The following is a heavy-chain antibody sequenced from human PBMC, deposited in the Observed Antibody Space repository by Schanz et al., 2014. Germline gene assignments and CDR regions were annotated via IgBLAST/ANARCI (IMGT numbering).Heavy chain of an antibody. CDR1: GYTFSDYY. CDR2: INPNTGGT. V-gene: IGHV1-2*04. Sequence: QVQLVQSGAEVKKPGASVKVSCKASGYTFSDYYIHWVRQAPGQGLEWMGWINPNTGGTNFAQKFQGWVTVTRDTSTSTAYMDLRSLRSDDTAVYYCARGRTFDYWGQGTLVTVSS. J-gene: IGHJ4*02. CDR3: ARGRTFDY.